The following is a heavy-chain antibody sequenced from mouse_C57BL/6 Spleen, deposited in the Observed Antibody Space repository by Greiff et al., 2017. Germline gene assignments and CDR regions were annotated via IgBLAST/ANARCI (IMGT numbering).Heavy chain of an antibody. J-gene: IGHJ4*01. V-gene: IGHV5-16*01. CDR1: GFTFSDYY. CDR2: INYDGSST. Sequence: EVQVVESEGGLVQPGSSMKLSCTASGFTFSDYYMAWVRQVPEKGLEWVANINYDGSSTYYLDSLKSRFIISRDNAKNILYLQMSSLKSEDTATYYCARDGYGAMDYWGQGTSVTVSS. D-gene: IGHD2-2*01. CDR3: ARDGYGAMDY.